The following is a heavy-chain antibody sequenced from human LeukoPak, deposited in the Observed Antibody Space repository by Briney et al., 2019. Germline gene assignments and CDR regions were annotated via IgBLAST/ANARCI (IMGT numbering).Heavy chain of an antibody. J-gene: IGHJ4*02. Sequence: GSLRLSCAASGFTFSSYSMNWVRQAPGKGLEWIGYVYHSGGTNYNPSLKSRVTISLDTSKNQFSVKLNSVTAADTAVYYCARRSVVGARTYYFDYWGQGTLVTVSS. CDR3: ARRSVVGARTYYFDY. CDR1: GFTFSSYS. CDR2: VYHSGGT. D-gene: IGHD2-15*01. V-gene: IGHV4-59*01.